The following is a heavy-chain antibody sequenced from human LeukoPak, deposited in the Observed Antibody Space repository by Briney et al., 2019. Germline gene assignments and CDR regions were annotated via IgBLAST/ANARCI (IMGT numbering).Heavy chain of an antibody. J-gene: IGHJ4*02. CDR2: IYYSGST. V-gene: IGHV4-30-4*08. D-gene: IGHD1/OR15-1a*01. CDR3: ARENIISFGPYYFDY. CDR1: GGSSSSGDYY. Sequence: PSETLSLTCTVSGGSSSSGDYYWSWIRQPPGKGLEWIGYIYYSGSTYYNPSLKSRVTISVDTSKKQFSLKLSSVTAADTAVYYCARENIISFGPYYFDYWGQGTLVTVSS.